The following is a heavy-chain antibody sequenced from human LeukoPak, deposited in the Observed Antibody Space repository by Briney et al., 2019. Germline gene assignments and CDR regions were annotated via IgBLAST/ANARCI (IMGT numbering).Heavy chain of an antibody. V-gene: IGHV3-21*01. J-gene: IGHJ4*02. Sequence: GGSLRLSCAASGFTFSSYSMNWVHQAPGKGLEWVSSISSSSSYIYYADSVKGRFTISRDNAKNSLYLQMNSLRAEDTAVYYCARDGDYYPYFDYWGQGTLVTVSS. CDR2: ISSSSSYI. CDR1: GFTFSSYS. D-gene: IGHD4-17*01. CDR3: ARDGDYYPYFDY.